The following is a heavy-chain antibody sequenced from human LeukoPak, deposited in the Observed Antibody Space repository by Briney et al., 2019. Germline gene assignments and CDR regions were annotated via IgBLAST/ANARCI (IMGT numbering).Heavy chain of an antibody. Sequence: PGGSLRLSCLASGFPFTNYWMSWVRQTAGKGLEWVANIKQDGSDKYYVDSVKGRFTISRDNAKNSLHLQMNSLRAEDTAVYYCAELTSMVEQYWGQGTLVTVSS. CDR2: IKQDGSDK. D-gene: IGHD3-10*01. V-gene: IGHV3-7*02. J-gene: IGHJ4*02. CDR3: AELTSMVEQY. CDR1: GFPFTNYW.